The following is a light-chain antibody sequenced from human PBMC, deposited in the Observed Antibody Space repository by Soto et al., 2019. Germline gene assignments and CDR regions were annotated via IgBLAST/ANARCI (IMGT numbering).Light chain of an antibody. Sequence: EVVLTQSPVTLSLSPGERATLSCRASQSFRGLLAWYQQKPGQPPRLLIYDAYNRATGIPPRFSGSGSGTDFTLTISSLEPEDSAVYYCQQRHRWPITFGQGTRLEIK. J-gene: IGKJ5*01. CDR1: QSFRGL. V-gene: IGKV3-11*01. CDR3: QQRHRWPIT. CDR2: DAY.